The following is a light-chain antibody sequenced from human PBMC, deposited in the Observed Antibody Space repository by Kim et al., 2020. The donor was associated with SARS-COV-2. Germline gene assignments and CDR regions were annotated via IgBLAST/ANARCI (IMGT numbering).Light chain of an antibody. V-gene: IGLV1-47*01. J-gene: IGLJ3*02. CDR1: TSDSGSNY. Sequence: GQGVTISCSGSTSDSGSNYVYWYQQLPGTAPKLLIYRNNQRPSGVPDRFSVSKSGTSASLAISGLRSDDEADYYCATWDDSLNGPVFGGGTQLTVL. CDR3: ATWDDSLNGPV. CDR2: RNN.